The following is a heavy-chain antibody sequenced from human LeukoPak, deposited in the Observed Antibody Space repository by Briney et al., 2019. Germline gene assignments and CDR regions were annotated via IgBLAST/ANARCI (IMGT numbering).Heavy chain of an antibody. Sequence: EPSETLSLTCAVYGGSFSGYYWSWIRQPPGKGLEWIGEINHSGSTNYNPSLKSRVTISVDTSKNQFSLKLSSVTAADTAVYYCARVRRNRGYYLLDYWGQGTLVTVSS. CDR3: ARVRRNRGYYLLDY. CDR1: GGSFSGYY. J-gene: IGHJ4*02. CDR2: INHSGST. D-gene: IGHD3-22*01. V-gene: IGHV4-34*01.